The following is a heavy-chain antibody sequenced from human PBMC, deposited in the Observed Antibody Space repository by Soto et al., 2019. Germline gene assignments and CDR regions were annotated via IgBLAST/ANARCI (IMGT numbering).Heavy chain of an antibody. J-gene: IGHJ4*02. Sequence: QVQLVQSGDELKKPGASVKVSCKASNYTFNSYGISWVRKAPGQGLEWMGWLSGDNGDIKYAQKFQGRVTMTTDISTSTVYMEQRSLSSDDTAVYFCAGSRGFGFDFWGQGTLVTVSS. CDR2: LSGDNGDI. CDR1: NYTFNSYG. CDR3: AGSRGFGFDF. D-gene: IGHD2-15*01. V-gene: IGHV1-18*01.